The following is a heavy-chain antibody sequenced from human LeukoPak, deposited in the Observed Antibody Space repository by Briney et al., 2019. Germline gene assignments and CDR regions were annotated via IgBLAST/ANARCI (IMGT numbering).Heavy chain of an antibody. Sequence: SETLSLTCTVSGDSLDGHYWYWIRQPAGKGLEWIGRIYSSGSRNYAPSLKSRVTMSIDTSKKSLSLKLNTVTAADTAVYYCARLNGDGFDIWGQGARVTVSS. D-gene: IGHD2-8*01. CDR3: ARLNGDGFDI. CDR2: IYSSGSR. V-gene: IGHV4-4*07. J-gene: IGHJ3*02. CDR1: GDSLDGHY.